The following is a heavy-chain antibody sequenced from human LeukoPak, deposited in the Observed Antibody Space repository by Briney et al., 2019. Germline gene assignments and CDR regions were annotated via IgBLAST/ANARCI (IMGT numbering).Heavy chain of an antibody. CDR2: IFPDDSDT. V-gene: IGHV5-51*01. Sequence: GESLKISCKVSGYNFTNYWIAWVRQMPGKGLEWMGIIFPDDSDTRYSPSFQGQVTISADKSISTAYLQWSSLKASDSAMYYCARPPYGVNSGAFDIWGQGTMVTVSS. CDR3: ARPPYGVNSGAFDI. D-gene: IGHD4-23*01. J-gene: IGHJ3*02. CDR1: GYNFTNYW.